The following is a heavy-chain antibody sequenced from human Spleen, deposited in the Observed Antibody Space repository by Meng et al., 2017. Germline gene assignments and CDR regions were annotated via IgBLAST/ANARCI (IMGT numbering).Heavy chain of an antibody. V-gene: IGHV4-34*01. CDR1: GASFSGYY. Sequence: ESLKISCALYGASFSGYYWSWIRQPPGKGLEWIGEINHSGSPKYNPSLKSRVTMSLDTSKNQFSLKLNSVTAADTAVYSCVGRAVGTITGHYGMDVWGQGTTVTVSS. D-gene: IGHD5-12*01. CDR3: VGRAVGTITGHYGMDV. J-gene: IGHJ6*02. CDR2: INHSGSP.